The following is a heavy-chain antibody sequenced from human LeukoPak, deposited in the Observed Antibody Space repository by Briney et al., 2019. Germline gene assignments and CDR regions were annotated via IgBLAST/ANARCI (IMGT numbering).Heavy chain of an antibody. CDR1: GFTFSSYD. Sequence: GGSLRLSCAASGFTFSSYDMHWVRQATGKGLEWVSAIGVAANTFYSGSVKGRFTISRENAKNSLYLLMTSLRAEDTAVYYCARQDTPHGNFDYWGQGILVTVSS. V-gene: IGHV3-13*01. J-gene: IGHJ4*02. D-gene: IGHD5-18*01. CDR3: ARQDTPHGNFDY. CDR2: IGVAANT.